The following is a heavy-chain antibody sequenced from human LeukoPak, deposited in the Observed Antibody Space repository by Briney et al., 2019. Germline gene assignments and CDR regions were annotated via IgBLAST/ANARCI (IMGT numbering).Heavy chain of an antibody. CDR2: IYYSGST. J-gene: IGHJ4*02. CDR1: GGSISSSGYY. Sequence: PSETLSLTCTVSGGSISSSGYYWSWIRQHPGQGLEWIGYIYYSGSTYYNPSLKSRVTISVDTSKNQFSLKLSSVTAADTAVYYCARHETQRGMATILIDYWGQGTLVTVSS. V-gene: IGHV4-31*03. D-gene: IGHD5-12*01. CDR3: ARHETQRGMATILIDY.